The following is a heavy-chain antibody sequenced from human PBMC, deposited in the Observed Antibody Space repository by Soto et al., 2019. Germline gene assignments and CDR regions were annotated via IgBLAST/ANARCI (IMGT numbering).Heavy chain of an antibody. V-gene: IGHV1-58*01. CDR2: IVVGSGNT. Sequence: GASVKVSCKASGFTFTSSAVQWVRQARGQRLEWIGWIVVGSGNTNYAQKFQERVTITRDMSTSTAYMELSSLRSEDTAVYYCAADQHGGYSSGWPYYYYYGMDVWGQGTTVTVS. D-gene: IGHD6-19*01. CDR3: AADQHGGYSSGWPYYYYYGMDV. CDR1: GFTFTSSA. J-gene: IGHJ6*02.